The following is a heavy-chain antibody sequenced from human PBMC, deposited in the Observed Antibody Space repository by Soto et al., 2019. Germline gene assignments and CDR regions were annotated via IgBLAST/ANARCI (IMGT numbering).Heavy chain of an antibody. V-gene: IGHV4-31*03. J-gene: IGHJ6*02. CDR2: IYYSGST. CDR1: GGSISSGGYY. Sequence: TLSLTCTVSGGSISSGGYYWSWIRQHPGKGLEWIGYIYYSGSTYYNPSLKSRVTISVDTSKNQFSLELSSVTAADTAVYYCATARYGYSSHYYDGIDLWGQGTNVTVS. CDR3: ATARYGYSSHYYDGIDL. D-gene: IGHD4-17*01.